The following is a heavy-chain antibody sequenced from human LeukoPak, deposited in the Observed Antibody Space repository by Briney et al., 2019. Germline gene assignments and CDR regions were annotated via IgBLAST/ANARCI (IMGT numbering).Heavy chain of an antibody. V-gene: IGHV3-23*01. D-gene: IGHD4-23*01. J-gene: IGHJ2*01. Sequence: GGSLRLSCAASGFTFSNYAMSWVRQAPGKGLEWVSTISGSGGSTYYADSVKGRFTISRDNSKNTLYLQMNSLRAEDTAIYFCAKDSVVVTPWRSFDLWGRGTLVTVSS. CDR2: ISGSGGST. CDR3: AKDSVVVTPWRSFDL. CDR1: GFTFSNYA.